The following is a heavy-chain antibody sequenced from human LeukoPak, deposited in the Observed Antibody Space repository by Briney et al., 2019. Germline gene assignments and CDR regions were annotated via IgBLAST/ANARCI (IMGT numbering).Heavy chain of an antibody. J-gene: IGHJ4*02. V-gene: IGHV4-39*01. Sequence: PSETLSLTCTVSGGSISSSSCYWGWIRQPPGKGLEWIGSIYYSGSTYYNPSLKSRVTISVDTSKNQFSLKLSSVTAAETAVYYCARSYYDFWSGYYVDYWGQGTLVTVSS. D-gene: IGHD3-3*01. CDR3: ARSYYDFWSGYYVDY. CDR1: GGSISSSSCY. CDR2: IYYSGST.